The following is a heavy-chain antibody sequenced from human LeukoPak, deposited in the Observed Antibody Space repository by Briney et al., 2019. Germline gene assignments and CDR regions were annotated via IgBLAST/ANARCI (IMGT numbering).Heavy chain of an antibody. CDR2: FDPEDGET. V-gene: IGHV1-24*01. CDR1: GYTLTELS. CDR3: ATARFTTTLFDY. D-gene: IGHD1-14*01. Sequence: DSVKVSCKVSGYTLTELSMHWVRQAPGKGLAWMGGFDPEDGETIYAQKFQGRVTMTEDTSTDTAYMELSSLRSEDTAVYYCATARFTTTLFDYWGQGTLVTVSS. J-gene: IGHJ4*02.